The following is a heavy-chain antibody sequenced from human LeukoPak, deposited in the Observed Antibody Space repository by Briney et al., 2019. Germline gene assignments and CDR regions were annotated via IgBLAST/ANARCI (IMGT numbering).Heavy chain of an antibody. CDR3: ARHDTNWGYNWFDP. CDR2: IYSGGTT. D-gene: IGHD7-27*01. V-gene: IGHV3-66*04. J-gene: IGHJ5*02. Sequence: GGSLRLSCAASGFTFSAFAISWVRQAPGKGLEWVSVIYSGGTTYYVDSVKGRFTISRDNSQNTLYLQMNSLRVEDTAIYYCARHDTNWGYNWFDPWGQGTLVTVSS. CDR1: GFTFSAFA.